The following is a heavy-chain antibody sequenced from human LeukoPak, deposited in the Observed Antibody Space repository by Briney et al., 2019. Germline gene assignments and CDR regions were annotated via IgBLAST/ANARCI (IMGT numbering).Heavy chain of an antibody. CDR2: INWKGVRT. V-gene: IGHV3-20*04. Sequence: GGSLRLSCAASGFTFDDYGMSWVRQAPGKGLEWVSSINWKGVRTGYADSVKGRFTISRDKAKTSLYLQMNSLRAEDTALYYCARDIWVATFAFDIWGQGTMVTVSS. D-gene: IGHD5-12*01. CDR1: GFTFDDYG. CDR3: ARDIWVATFAFDI. J-gene: IGHJ3*02.